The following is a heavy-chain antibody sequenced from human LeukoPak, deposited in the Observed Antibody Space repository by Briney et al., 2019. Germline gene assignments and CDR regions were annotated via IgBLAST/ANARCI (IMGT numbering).Heavy chain of an antibody. V-gene: IGHV3-9*01. Sequence: PGGSLRLSCAASAFTFGDYAMHWVRQAPGKGLEWVSGISWNSGLIGYADSVKGRFTISRDNAKNTLYLQMNSLTIEDTAVYYCASPETGGFFDYWGQGTLVTVAS. CDR3: ASPETGGFFDY. CDR1: AFTFGDYA. D-gene: IGHD7-27*01. CDR2: ISWNSGLI. J-gene: IGHJ4*02.